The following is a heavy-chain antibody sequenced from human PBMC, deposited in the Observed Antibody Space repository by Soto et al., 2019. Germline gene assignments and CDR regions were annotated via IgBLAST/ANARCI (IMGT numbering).Heavy chain of an antibody. CDR3: ARELVRIAARDRAWFDP. D-gene: IGHD6-6*01. CDR1: GGSISSGGYY. J-gene: IGHJ5*02. V-gene: IGHV4-31*03. Sequence: KPSETLSLTCTVSGGSISSGGYYWSWIRQHPGKGLEWIGYIYYSGSTYYNPSLKSRVTISVDTSKNQFSLKLNSVTAADTAVYYCARELVRIAARDRAWFDPWGQGTLVTVSS. CDR2: IYYSGST.